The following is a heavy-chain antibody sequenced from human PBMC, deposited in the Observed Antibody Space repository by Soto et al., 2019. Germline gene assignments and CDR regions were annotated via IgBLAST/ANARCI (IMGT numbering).Heavy chain of an antibody. V-gene: IGHV3-21*01. CDR3: ASYYGSGSKLDY. CDR1: GFTFSSYS. Sequence: PGGSLRLSCAASGFTFSSYSMNWVRQAPGKGLEWVSSISSSSSYIYYADSVKGRFTISRDNAKNSLYLQMNSLRAEDTAVYDCASYYGSGSKLDYWGQGTLVTVSS. D-gene: IGHD3-10*01. J-gene: IGHJ4*02. CDR2: ISSSSSYI.